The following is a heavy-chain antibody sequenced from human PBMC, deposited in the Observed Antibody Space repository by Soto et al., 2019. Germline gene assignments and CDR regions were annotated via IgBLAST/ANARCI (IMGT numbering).Heavy chain of an antibody. J-gene: IGHJ3*02. CDR1: GFTFSDYW. Sequence: SLRLSCADSGFTFSDYWMSWVRQAPGKGLEWVANIKPDGSEKNYADSVKGRFSISRANAKSSLYLQMDSLRAEDTAVYYCARENSWIGYCTSTSCPAFDIWGQGTVVTVSS. D-gene: IGHD2-2*01. V-gene: IGHV3-7*03. CDR2: IKPDGSEK. CDR3: ARENSWIGYCTSTSCPAFDI.